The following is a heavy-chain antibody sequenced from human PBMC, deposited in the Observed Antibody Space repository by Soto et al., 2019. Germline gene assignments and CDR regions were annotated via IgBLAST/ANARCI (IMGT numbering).Heavy chain of an antibody. CDR2: MNPNSGNT. J-gene: IGHJ3*02. Sequence: ASVKVSCKASGYTFTSYDINWVRQATGQGLEWMGWMNPNSGNTGYAQKFQGRVTMTRNTSISTAYMELSSLRSEDTAVYYCARYGSSTSNDAFDIWGQGTVVTVSS. CDR3: ARYGSSTSNDAFDI. CDR1: GYTFTSYD. V-gene: IGHV1-8*01. D-gene: IGHD2-2*01.